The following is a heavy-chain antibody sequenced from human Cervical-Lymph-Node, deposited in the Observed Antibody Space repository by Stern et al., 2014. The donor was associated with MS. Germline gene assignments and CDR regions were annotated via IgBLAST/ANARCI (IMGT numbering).Heavy chain of an antibody. J-gene: IGHJ4*01. D-gene: IGHD2/OR15-2a*01. CDR1: GGSITNYS. CDR2: IYYSGST. CDR3: ARDKGMFFL. V-gene: IGHV4-59*01. Sequence: QVQLQDSGPGLVKPSETLSLTCTVSGGSITNYSWSLIRQPPGKGLEWIGYIYYSGSTNYNPSLKSRVTISVDTSKNQFSLKLSSVTAADTAVYYCARDKGMFFLWGQGTLVTVSS.